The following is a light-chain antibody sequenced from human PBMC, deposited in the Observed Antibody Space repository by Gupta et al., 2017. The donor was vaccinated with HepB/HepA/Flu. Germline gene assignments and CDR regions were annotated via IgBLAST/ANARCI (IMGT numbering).Light chain of an antibody. V-gene: IGKV1-5*03. CDR1: QSVTNW. J-gene: IGKJ1*01. CDR3: QKDDSSPWT. Sequence: DIQMTQSPSTLSASVGDRVTITCRASQSVTNWLAWYQQKPGKAPNLLIYKASSLESGVPSRFSGSGSGTEFTLTISSLQPDDFATYYCQKDDSSPWTFGQGTKVEI. CDR2: KAS.